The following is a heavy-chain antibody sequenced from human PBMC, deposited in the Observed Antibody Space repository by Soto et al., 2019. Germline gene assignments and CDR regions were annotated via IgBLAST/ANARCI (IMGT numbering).Heavy chain of an antibody. V-gene: IGHV1-2*02. CDR2: INPKSGGT. CDR1: GYTFSAYY. CDR3: ARRVVGDTTFRGSFDP. J-gene: IGHJ5*02. D-gene: IGHD1-26*01. Sequence: ASVKVSCKTSGYTFSAYYMHWVRQAPGQGLEWMGWINPKSGGTLYAQKFPGRVTMTRDTSTSTVYRELSSLRSEDTAVYYCARRVVGDTTFRGSFDPWGQGTLVTVSS.